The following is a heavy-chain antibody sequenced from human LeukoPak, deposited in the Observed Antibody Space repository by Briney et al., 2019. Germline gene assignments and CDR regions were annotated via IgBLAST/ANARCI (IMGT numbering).Heavy chain of an antibody. CDR1: GFTFSSRDW. Sequence: GGSLRLSCVASGFTFSSRDWMTWVRQAPGKGLEWVANIKQDGSEKNYVDSVKGRFTISRDNAKNSLYMQMNSLRAEDTAVYYCASGRYNWNYHPNRPNSQIDYWGQGTLVTVSS. D-gene: IGHD1-7*01. V-gene: IGHV3-7*01. CDR3: ASGRYNWNYHPNRPNSQIDY. J-gene: IGHJ4*02. CDR2: IKQDGSEK.